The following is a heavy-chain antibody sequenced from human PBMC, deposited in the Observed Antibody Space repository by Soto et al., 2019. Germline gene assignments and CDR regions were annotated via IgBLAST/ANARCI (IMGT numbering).Heavy chain of an antibody. Sequence: PVESLKISCKGSGYTFINYWLGCVLQMPGKGLEWMGIIYLGDSDTRYSPSFQGQVTISADKSISTAYLQWSSLKASDTAMYYCARGVGIVATDGMDVWGQGTAVTVSS. CDR2: IYLGDSDT. J-gene: IGHJ6*02. CDR1: GYTFINYW. V-gene: IGHV5-51*01. D-gene: IGHD5-12*01. CDR3: ARGVGIVATDGMDV.